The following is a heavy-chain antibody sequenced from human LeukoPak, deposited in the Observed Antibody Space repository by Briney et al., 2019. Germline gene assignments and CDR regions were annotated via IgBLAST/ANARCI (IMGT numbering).Heavy chain of an antibody. CDR1: GGSISSSNW. D-gene: IGHD6-19*01. J-gene: IGHJ4*02. V-gene: IGHV4-4*02. CDR2: IYHSGST. Sequence: SETLSLTCAVSGGSISSSNWWSWVRQPPGKGLEWIGGIYHSGSTNYNPSLKSRVTISVDKSKNQFSLKLSSVTAADTAVYYCARVEGYSSGPRFDYWGQGTLVTVSS. CDR3: ARVEGYSSGPRFDY.